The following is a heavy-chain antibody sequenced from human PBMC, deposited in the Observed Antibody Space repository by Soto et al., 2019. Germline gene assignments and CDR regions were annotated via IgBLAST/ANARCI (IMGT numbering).Heavy chain of an antibody. V-gene: IGHV4-39*01. J-gene: IGHJ6*02. CDR3: ARLPWRVVPAAVFYGMDV. D-gene: IGHD2-2*01. CDR2: IYYSGST. Sequence: QLQLQESGPGLVKPSETLSLTCTVSGGSISSSSYYWGWIRQPPGKGLEWIGSIYYSGSTYYNPSLKSRVTISVDTSKNQFSLKLSSVTAADTAVYYCARLPWRVVPAAVFYGMDVWGQGTTVTVSS. CDR1: GGSISSSSYY.